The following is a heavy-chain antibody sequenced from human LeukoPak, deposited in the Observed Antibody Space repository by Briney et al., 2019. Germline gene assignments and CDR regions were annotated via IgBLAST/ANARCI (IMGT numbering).Heavy chain of an antibody. D-gene: IGHD1-26*01. J-gene: IGHJ4*02. CDR1: GYSLSRGYY. CDR2: IYHSGSS. CDR3: AREGPRGARRRFYY. V-gene: IGHV4-38-2*02. Sequence: PSGTLSLTCAVSGYSLSRGYYWGWVRQPPGKGLEWVGTIYHSGSSYYNPSLKSRVTLSLDTAQHQYSLTLSPVPAADTAIYYCAREGPRGARRRFYYWGQGTLVTVSS.